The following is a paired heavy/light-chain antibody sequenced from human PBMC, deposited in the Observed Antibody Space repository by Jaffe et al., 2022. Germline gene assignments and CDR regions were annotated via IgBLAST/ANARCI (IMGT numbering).Heavy chain of an antibody. D-gene: IGHD3-16*02. V-gene: IGHV3-7*01. CDR1: GFTFSSYW. J-gene: IGHJ4*02. CDR2: IKQDGSEK. Sequence: EVQLVESGGDLVQPGGSLRLSCAAFGFTFSSYWMSWVRQAPGKGLEWVANIKQDGSEKYYVDSVKGRFTISRDNAKNSLYLQMNSLRAEDTAVYYCARVYGDNDYVWGSYRYVAVPGYYFDSWGQGTLVTVSS. CDR3: ARVYGDNDYVWGSYRYVAVPGYYFDS.
Light chain of an antibody. CDR1: SSDVGSYNL. Sequence: QSALTQPASVSGSPGQSITISCTGSSSDVGSYNLVSWYQQHPGKAPKLMIYEGSKRPSGVSNRFSGSKSGNTASLTISGLQAEDEADYYCCSYAGSSTLWVFGGGTKLTVL. CDR3: CSYAGSSTLWV. CDR2: EGS. J-gene: IGLJ3*02. V-gene: IGLV2-23*01.